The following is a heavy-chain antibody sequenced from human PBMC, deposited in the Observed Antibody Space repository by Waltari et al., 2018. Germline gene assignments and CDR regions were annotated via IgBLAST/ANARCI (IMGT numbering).Heavy chain of an antibody. D-gene: IGHD6-6*01. CDR2: IYPGDSDT. V-gene: IGHV5-51*03. CDR1: GYSFTSYW. J-gene: IGHJ4*02. Sequence: EVQLVQSGAEVKKPGESLKISCKGSGYSFTSYWIGWVRQMPGKGLEWMGLIYPGDSDTRYSPSFQGQVTISADKSISTAYLQWSSLKASDTAMYYCAVGIAARSEGRLYYFDYWGQGTLVTVSS. CDR3: AVGIAARSEGRLYYFDY.